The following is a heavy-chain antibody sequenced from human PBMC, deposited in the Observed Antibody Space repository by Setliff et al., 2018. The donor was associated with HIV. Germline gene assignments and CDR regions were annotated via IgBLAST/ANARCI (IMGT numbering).Heavy chain of an antibody. D-gene: IGHD2-15*01. J-gene: IGHJ2*01. Sequence: SETLSLTCSMSNGSINDYYWSWIRQSPGKGLEWIGSTYNSENINYNPSLKSRVTVSVDTSKNLFSLRLTSVTAADTAVYFCARHFYTTSWYSGTYWYFDLWGRGTLVTVSS. V-gene: IGHV4-59*12. CDR3: ARHFYTTSWYSGTYWYFDL. CDR1: NGSINDYY. CDR2: TYNSENI.